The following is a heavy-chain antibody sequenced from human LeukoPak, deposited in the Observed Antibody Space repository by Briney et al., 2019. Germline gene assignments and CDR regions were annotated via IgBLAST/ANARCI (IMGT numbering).Heavy chain of an antibody. D-gene: IGHD2-15*01. J-gene: IGHJ4*02. CDR3: ARDLISGYCSGGSCY. CDR2: ISSSSSYI. Sequence: GSLRLSCAASGFTFSSYSMNWVRQAPGKGLELVSSISSSSSYIYYADSVKGRFTISRDNAKNSLYLQMNSLRAEDTAVYYCARDLISGYCSGGSCYWGQGTLVTVSS. CDR1: GFTFSSYS. V-gene: IGHV3-21*01.